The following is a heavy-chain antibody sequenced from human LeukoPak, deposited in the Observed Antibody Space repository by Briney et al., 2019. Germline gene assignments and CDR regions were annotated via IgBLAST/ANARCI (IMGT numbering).Heavy chain of an antibody. D-gene: IGHD3-16*01. Sequence: PAESLTLSCAADAFTFSTYWMQWDRPAAGKWLVWISHINRDGSSTSYADAVKGRFTISKDNAKNTLYLQMNSLRAEDTAVYYCASSGGSYYYYMDVWGKGTTVTVSS. CDR1: AFTFSTYW. V-gene: IGHV3-74*01. CDR3: ASSGGSYYYYMDV. J-gene: IGHJ6*03. CDR2: INRDGSST.